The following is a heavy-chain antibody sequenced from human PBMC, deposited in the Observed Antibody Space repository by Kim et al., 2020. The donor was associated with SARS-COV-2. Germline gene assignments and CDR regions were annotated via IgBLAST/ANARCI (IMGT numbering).Heavy chain of an antibody. CDR2: INPSGGST. J-gene: IGHJ5*02. CDR3: ARGLLPTREWLPEGNWFDP. CDR1: GYTFTSYY. D-gene: IGHD3-3*01. V-gene: IGHV1-46*01. Sequence: ASVKVSCKASGYTFTSYYMHWVRQAPGQGLEWMGIINPSGGSTSYAQKFQGRVTMTRDTSTSTVYMELSSLRSEDTAVYYCARGLLPTREWLPEGNWFDPWGQGTLVTVSS.